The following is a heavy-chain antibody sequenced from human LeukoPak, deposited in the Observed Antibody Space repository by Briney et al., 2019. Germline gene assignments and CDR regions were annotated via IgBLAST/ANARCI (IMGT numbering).Heavy chain of an antibody. Sequence: PSETLSLTCTVSGDSIISSDYYWGWVRQSPGRGLEWIGGMHLGGSTYYNPSLKSRATIFVDTSENQFSLNLNSVTAADTAVYHCARGITTFGVAGYYFDYWGQGALLTVSS. CDR2: MHLGGST. CDR1: GDSIISSDYY. J-gene: IGHJ4*02. CDR3: ARGITTFGVAGYYFDY. V-gene: IGHV4-39*01. D-gene: IGHD3-3*01.